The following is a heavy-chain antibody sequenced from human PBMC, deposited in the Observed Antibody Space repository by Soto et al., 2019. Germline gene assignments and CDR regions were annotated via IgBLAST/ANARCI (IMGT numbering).Heavy chain of an antibody. CDR1: GFTFSTYA. J-gene: IGHJ1*01. V-gene: IGHV3-23*01. CDR2: ISGSGVDT. Sequence: EVQLLESGGGLVQPGESLRLFCAASGFTFSTYAMSWVRQAPGKWLEWVSVISGSGVDTYYADSVKGRFTISRDNSKNTLSLQINSLRAEDTAVYYCAKARGSSTPSPGSYWGQGTQVTVSA. D-gene: IGHD2-2*01. CDR3: AKARGSSTPSPGSY.